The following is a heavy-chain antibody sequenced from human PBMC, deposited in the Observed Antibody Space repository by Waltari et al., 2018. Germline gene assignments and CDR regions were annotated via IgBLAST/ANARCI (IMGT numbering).Heavy chain of an antibody. CDR1: GGTFSSYS. D-gene: IGHD6-13*01. Sequence: QVQLVQSGAEVKKPGSSVKVSCKASGGTFSSYSISWVRQAPGQGLEWMGRISPILGIANYAQKFQGRVTITADESTSTAYMELSSLRSEDTAVYYCARSIGGSSWRFDYWGQGTLVTVSS. J-gene: IGHJ4*02. V-gene: IGHV1-69*04. CDR2: ISPILGIA. CDR3: ARSIGGSSWRFDY.